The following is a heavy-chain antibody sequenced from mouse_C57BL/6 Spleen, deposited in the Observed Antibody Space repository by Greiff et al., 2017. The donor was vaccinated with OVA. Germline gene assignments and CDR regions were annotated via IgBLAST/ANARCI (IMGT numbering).Heavy chain of an antibody. J-gene: IGHJ2*01. D-gene: IGHD1-1*01. CDR3: ARRRITTVAYYFDY. Sequence: EVQLQQSGPELVKPGASVKISCKASGYTFTDYYMNWVKQSHGKSLEWIGDINPNNGGTSYNQKFKGKATLTVDKSSSTAYMELRSLTSEDSAVYYCARRRITTVAYYFDYWGQGTTLTVSS. V-gene: IGHV1-26*01. CDR2: INPNNGGT. CDR1: GYTFTDYY.